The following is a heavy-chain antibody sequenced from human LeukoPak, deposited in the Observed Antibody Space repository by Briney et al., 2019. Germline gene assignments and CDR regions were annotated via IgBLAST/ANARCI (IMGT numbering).Heavy chain of an antibody. CDR3: ARHGGYYDSSGYNDAFDI. V-gene: IGHV4-39*01. CDR2: IYYSGST. CDR1: GGSISSSSYY. J-gene: IGHJ3*02. Sequence: SETLSLTCTVSGGSISSSSYYWGWIRQPPGKGLEWIGSIYYSGSTYYNPSLKSRVTISVDTSKNQFSLKLSSVTAADTAVYYCARHGGYYDSSGYNDAFDIWGQGTMVTVSS. D-gene: IGHD3-22*01.